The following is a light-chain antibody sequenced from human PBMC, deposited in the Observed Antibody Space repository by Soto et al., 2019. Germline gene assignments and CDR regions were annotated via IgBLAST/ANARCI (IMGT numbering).Light chain of an antibody. CDR2: WAS. Sequence: DIVMTQSPDSLAVSLGERATINCKSSQSVLSSSNNRNYLAWFQLKPGQPPKLLIYWASTRESGVPDRVSGSGSGTDFTLTISSLQAEDVAVYYSQQYYSTCWTFGQGTKVDIK. CDR1: QSVLSSSNNRNY. J-gene: IGKJ1*01. V-gene: IGKV4-1*01. CDR3: QQYYSTCWT.